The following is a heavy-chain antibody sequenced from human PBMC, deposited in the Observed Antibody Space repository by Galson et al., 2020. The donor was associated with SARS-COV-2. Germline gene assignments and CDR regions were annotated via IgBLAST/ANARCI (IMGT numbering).Heavy chain of an antibody. CDR1: GFSLSTSGMC. Sequence: SGPTLVKPTQTLTLTCTFSGFSLSTSGMCVSWIRQPPGKALEWLARIDWDDDKYYSTSLKTRLTISKDTSKNQVVLTMTNMDPVDTATYYGARSPDYGSGSLSFDYWGQGTLVTVSS. CDR3: ARSPDYGSGSLSFDY. V-gene: IGHV2-70*11. D-gene: IGHD3-10*01. CDR2: IDWDDDK. J-gene: IGHJ4*02.